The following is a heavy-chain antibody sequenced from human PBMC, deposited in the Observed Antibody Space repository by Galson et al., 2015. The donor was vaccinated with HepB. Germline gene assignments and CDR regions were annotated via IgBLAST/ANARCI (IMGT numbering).Heavy chain of an antibody. CDR3: ARLPSGSGSYDNWYFDL. CDR1: GSTFSSYS. Sequence: SLRLSCAASGSTFSSYSMNWVRQAPGKGLEWVSSISSGSSYIYYADSVKGRFTISRDNAENSLYLQMNSLRAEDTAVYFCARLPSGSGSYDNWYFDLWGRGTLVTVSS. CDR2: ISSGSSYI. V-gene: IGHV3-21*01. J-gene: IGHJ2*01. D-gene: IGHD3-10*01.